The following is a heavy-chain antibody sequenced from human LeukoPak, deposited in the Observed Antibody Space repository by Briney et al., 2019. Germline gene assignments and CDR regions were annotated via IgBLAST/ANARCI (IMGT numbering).Heavy chain of an antibody. CDR1: GFTFSSYS. J-gene: IGHJ3*02. Sequence: GGSLRLSCAASGFTFSSYSMNWVRQAPGKRPEWVSYISSRGNAIYYADSVKGRFTISRDNAKNSLYLQMNSLRDEDTAVYYCARGPSGSYIDAFDIWGQGTLVTVSS. CDR3: ARGPSGSYIDAFDI. CDR2: ISSRGNAI. D-gene: IGHD1-26*01. V-gene: IGHV3-48*02.